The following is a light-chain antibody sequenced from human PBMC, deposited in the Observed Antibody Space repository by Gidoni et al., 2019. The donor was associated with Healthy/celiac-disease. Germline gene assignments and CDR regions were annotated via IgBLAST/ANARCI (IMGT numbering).Light chain of an antibody. CDR2: DAS. CDR3: QQRSNWPLLT. CDR1: QSVSSY. J-gene: IGKJ4*01. Sequence: EIVLTQSPAPLSLSPGERATLSCRASQSVSSYLAWYQQKPGQAPRLLIYDASNRATGIPARFSGSGSGTDFTLTISSLEPEEFAVYYCQQRSNWPLLTFGGGTKVEIK. V-gene: IGKV3-11*01.